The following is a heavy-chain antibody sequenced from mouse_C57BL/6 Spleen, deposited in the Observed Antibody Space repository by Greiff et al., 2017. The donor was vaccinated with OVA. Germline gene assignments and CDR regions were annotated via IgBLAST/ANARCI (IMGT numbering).Heavy chain of an antibody. CDR1: GYAFSSSW. Sequence: QVQLQQSGPELVKPGASVKISCKASGYAFSSSWMNWVKQRPGKGLEWIGRIYPGDGDTNYNGKFKGKATLTADKSSSTAYMQLSSLTSEDSAVYFCARLRYCDYWGQGTTLTVSS. CDR3: ARLRYCDY. V-gene: IGHV1-82*01. J-gene: IGHJ2*01. CDR2: IYPGDGDT.